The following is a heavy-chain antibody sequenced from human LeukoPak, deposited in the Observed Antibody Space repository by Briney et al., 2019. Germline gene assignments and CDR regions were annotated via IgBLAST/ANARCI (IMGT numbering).Heavy chain of an antibody. D-gene: IGHD2-15*01. CDR3: ARDPDCSGGSCYRFDP. V-gene: IGHV1-69*04. J-gene: IGHJ5*02. CDR1: GGTFSSYA. CDR2: IIPILGIA. Sequence: GSSVKVSCKASGGTFSSYAISWVRQAPGQGLEWMGRIIPILGIANYAQKFQGRVTLTADKSTSTAYMELSSLRSEDTAVYYCARDPDCSGGSCYRFDPWGQGTLVTVSS.